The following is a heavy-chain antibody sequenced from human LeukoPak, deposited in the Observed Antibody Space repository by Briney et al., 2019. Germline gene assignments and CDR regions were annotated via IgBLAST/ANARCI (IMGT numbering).Heavy chain of an antibody. CDR2: ISYDGSNK. Sequence: PGRSLRLSCAASGFTFSSYAMHWVRQAPGKGLEWVAVISYDGSNKYYADSVKGRFTISRDNSKNTLYLQMNSLRAEDTAVYYCARDTGDRYSSSWPLDYWGQGTLVTVSS. CDR3: ARDTGDRYSSSWPLDY. D-gene: IGHD6-13*01. CDR1: GFTFSSYA. V-gene: IGHV3-30*04. J-gene: IGHJ4*02.